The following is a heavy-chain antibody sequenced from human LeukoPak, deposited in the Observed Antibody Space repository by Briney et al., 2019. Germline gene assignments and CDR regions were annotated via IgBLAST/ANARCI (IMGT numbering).Heavy chain of an antibody. CDR1: GFTFSSYA. V-gene: IGHV3-53*01. J-gene: IGHJ6*03. CDR2: IYSGGST. CDR3: ARVGAEYYYYYMDV. Sequence: GGSLRLSCAASGFTFSSYAVSWVRQAPGKGLEWVSVIYSGGSTYYADSVKGRFIISRDNSKNTLYLQMNSLRAEDTAVYYCARVGAEYYYYYMDVWGKGTTVTVSS. D-gene: IGHD3-16*01.